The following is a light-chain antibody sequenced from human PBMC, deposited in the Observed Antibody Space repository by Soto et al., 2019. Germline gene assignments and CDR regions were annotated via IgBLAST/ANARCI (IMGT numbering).Light chain of an antibody. CDR1: QSVSSNY. CDR2: SAS. CDR3: QQYGGSPRVT. V-gene: IGKV3-20*01. J-gene: IGKJ4*01. Sequence: EIVLTQSPGTLSLSPGVRVTLSCRASQSVSSNYLAWYQQKPGQAPRLLIYSASSRATGIPDRFSGSGSGTDFTLTINRLEPEDFAVYYCQQYGGSPRVTFGGGTKVEIK.